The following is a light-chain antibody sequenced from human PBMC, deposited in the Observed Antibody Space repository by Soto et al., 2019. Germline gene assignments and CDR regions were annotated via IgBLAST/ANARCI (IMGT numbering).Light chain of an antibody. CDR3: LQVKNFPRT. V-gene: IGKV1-12*01. CDR1: QDINNR. CDR2: AAS. J-gene: IGKJ1*01. Sequence: DIQMTQAPSSVSASVGDRVTITCRASQDINNRVAWFQQRPGRAPKYLIQAASILQSGFPSRFSATGSGTDFTLTIDSLQSEDFATYYWLQVKNFPRTFGQGTKLEIK.